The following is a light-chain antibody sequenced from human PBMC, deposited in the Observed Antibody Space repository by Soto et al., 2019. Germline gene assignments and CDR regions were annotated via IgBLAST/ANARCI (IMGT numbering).Light chain of an antibody. V-gene: IGKV3-20*01. CDR3: QQYNNWPGT. J-gene: IGKJ1*01. Sequence: EIVLTQSPGTLSLSPGERATLSCRASQSVSSSYVAWYRQKPGQAPRLLIYAASSRATGIPDRFSGSGSGTDFTLTISRLEPEDFAVYYCQQYNNWPGTFGQGTKVEIK. CDR1: QSVSSSY. CDR2: AAS.